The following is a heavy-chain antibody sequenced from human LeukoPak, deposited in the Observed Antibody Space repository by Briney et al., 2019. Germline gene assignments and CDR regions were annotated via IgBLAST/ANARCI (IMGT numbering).Heavy chain of an antibody. J-gene: IGHJ3*02. D-gene: IGHD3-22*01. CDR1: GFTVSSNH. Sequence: PGGSLRLSCAASGFTVSSNHMSWVRQAPGKGLEWVSVIYSGGSTYYADSVKGRFTISRDNSKNTLYLQMNSLRAEDTAVYYCARDMYYYDSSGYYFEAFDIWGQGTMVTVSS. V-gene: IGHV3-66*01. CDR3: ARDMYYYDSSGYYFEAFDI. CDR2: IYSGGST.